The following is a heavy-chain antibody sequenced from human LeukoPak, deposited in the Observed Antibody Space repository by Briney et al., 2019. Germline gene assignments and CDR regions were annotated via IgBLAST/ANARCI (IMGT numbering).Heavy chain of an antibody. CDR3: AEVPLGIGQTSAAYFFDF. CDR1: GFTFSSYA. J-gene: IGHJ4*02. V-gene: IGHV3-30-3*02. CDR2: ISYDGSNK. D-gene: IGHD6-13*01. Sequence: GGSLRLSCAASGFTFSSYAMHWVRQAPGKGLEWVAVISYDGSNKYYADSVKGRFTISRDNSKNTLYLQMNSLRAEDTAVYYCAEVPLGIGQTSAAYFFDFWGQGTLVPVSS.